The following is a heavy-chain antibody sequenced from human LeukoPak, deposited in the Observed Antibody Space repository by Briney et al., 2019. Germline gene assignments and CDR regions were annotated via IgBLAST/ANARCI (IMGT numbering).Heavy chain of an antibody. J-gene: IGHJ4*02. CDR1: GFTFSSYS. CDR3: TNSDDYGDY. V-gene: IGHV3-21*01. Sequence: GGSLRLSCTASGFTFSSYSINWVRQSPGKGLEWVSSISGSSSDIQYADSVKGRFTISRDNAKNSLYLHMNSLRAGDTAVYYCTNSDDYGDYWGQGTLVTVSS. CDR2: ISGSSSDI.